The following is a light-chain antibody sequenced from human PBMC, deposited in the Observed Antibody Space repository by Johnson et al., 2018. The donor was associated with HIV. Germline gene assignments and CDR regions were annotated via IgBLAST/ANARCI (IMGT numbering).Light chain of an antibody. Sequence: HSVLTQPPSVSAAPGQKVTISCSGSSSNIGNNYVSWYQQLPGTAPKLLIYDHNTRPSGIPDRLSGSKSGTSATLAITGRQTGAEAAYYCRTWDVSLSAHVFGTGTKVTVL. J-gene: IGLJ1*01. CDR3: RTWDVSLSAHV. V-gene: IGLV1-51*01. CDR1: SSNIGNNY. CDR2: DHN.